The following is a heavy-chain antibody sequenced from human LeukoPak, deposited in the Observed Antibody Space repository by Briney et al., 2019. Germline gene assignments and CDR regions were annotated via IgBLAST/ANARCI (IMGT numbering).Heavy chain of an antibody. CDR2: ISDSSDNI. Sequence: GGSLRPSCAASGFTFSSNGMSWVRQAPGGGLEWVSSISDSSDNIYYADSVKGRFITSRDNSKNTLFLQMHSLRAEDTAVYYCATDLFGYFDRWGQGTLVTVSS. CDR3: ATDLFGYFDR. CDR1: GFTFSSNG. D-gene: IGHD3-16*01. V-gene: IGHV3-23*01. J-gene: IGHJ4*02.